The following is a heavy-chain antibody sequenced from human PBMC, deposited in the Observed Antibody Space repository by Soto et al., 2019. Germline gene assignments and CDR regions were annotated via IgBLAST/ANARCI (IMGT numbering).Heavy chain of an antibody. V-gene: IGHV3-23*01. CDR1: GFTFSSFA. CDR2: LSGSGGDT. Sequence: PGGSLRLSCVASGFTFSSFAMTWVRQAPGKGLEWVSTLSGSGGDTYYADSVNGRFTISRDKSKSTLYLQMDRLRVEDTAVYYCAKRGGYDYVWKSYRHDYWGQGTLVTVSS. D-gene: IGHD3-16*02. J-gene: IGHJ4*02. CDR3: AKRGGYDYVWKSYRHDY.